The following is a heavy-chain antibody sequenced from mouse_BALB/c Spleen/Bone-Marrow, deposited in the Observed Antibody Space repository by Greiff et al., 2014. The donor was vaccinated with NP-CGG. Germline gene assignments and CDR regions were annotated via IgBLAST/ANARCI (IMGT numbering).Heavy chain of an antibody. CDR1: GFNIKDTY. Sequence: EVQRVESGAELVKPGASVKLSCTASGFNIKDTYMHWVKQRPEQGLEWIGRIDPANGNTKYDQKFQGKATITADTSSNTAYLQLSSLTSDDTAVYYCATYYYGSSWGFAYWGQGTQVTVSA. V-gene: IGHV14-3*02. CDR2: IDPANGNT. D-gene: IGHD1-1*01. J-gene: IGHJ3*01. CDR3: ATYYYGSSWGFAY.